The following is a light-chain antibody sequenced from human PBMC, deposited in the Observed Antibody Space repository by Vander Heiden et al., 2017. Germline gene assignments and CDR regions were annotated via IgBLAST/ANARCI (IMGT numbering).Light chain of an antibody. Sequence: NFMLTQPHSVSESPVKTVTISCTRSSGSIARNYVQWYQQRPGSSPTTVIYEDNQRHSVVPDRFSGSIDSSSNSASLTISGLKTEDEADYYCQSYDSSNWVFGGGTKLTVL. CDR3: QSYDSSNWV. CDR2: EDN. CDR1: SGSIARNY. J-gene: IGLJ3*02. V-gene: IGLV6-57*01.